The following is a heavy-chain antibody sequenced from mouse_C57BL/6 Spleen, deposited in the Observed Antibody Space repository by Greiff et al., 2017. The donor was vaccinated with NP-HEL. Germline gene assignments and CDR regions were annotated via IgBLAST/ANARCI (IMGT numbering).Heavy chain of an antibody. D-gene: IGHD1-1*01. V-gene: IGHV5-4*01. CDR2: ISDGGSYT. CDR1: GFTFSSYA. Sequence: EVQLVESGGGLVKPGGSLKLSCAASGFTFSSYAMSWVRQTPEKRLEWVATISDGGSYTYYPDNVKGRFTISRDNAKNNLYLQMSHLKSEDTAMYYCARDPYYYGSSSFDYWGQGTTLTVSS. CDR3: ARDPYYYGSSSFDY. J-gene: IGHJ2*01.